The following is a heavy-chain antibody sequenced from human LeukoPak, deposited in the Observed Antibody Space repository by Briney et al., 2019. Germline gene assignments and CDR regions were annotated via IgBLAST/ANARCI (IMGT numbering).Heavy chain of an antibody. V-gene: IGHV1-18*01. Sequence: ASVRVSCKASGYTFTIYGISWVRQAPGQGLEWMGWISAYNGNTNYAQKLQGRVTMTTDTSTSTAYMELRSLRSDDTAVYYCARARSGDYDYVWGSYRLESFDYWGRGTLVTVSS. D-gene: IGHD3-16*02. CDR1: GYTFTIYG. CDR2: ISAYNGNT. CDR3: ARARSGDYDYVWGSYRLESFDY. J-gene: IGHJ4*02.